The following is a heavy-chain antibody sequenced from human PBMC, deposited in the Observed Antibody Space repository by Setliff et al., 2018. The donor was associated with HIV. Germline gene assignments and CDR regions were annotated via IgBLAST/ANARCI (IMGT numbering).Heavy chain of an antibody. Sequence: ASVKVSCKASGSTLTNYHMHWVRQAPGQGLEWMGVTNPSGGITTYAQKFQGRVTVTKDTSTSTVYMELRSIRSEDTAVYFCASAPLTTVTTGPRYYLDYWGQGTLVTVSS. CDR2: TNPSGGIT. CDR3: ASAPLTTVTTGPRYYLDY. J-gene: IGHJ4*02. CDR1: GSTLTNYH. D-gene: IGHD4-17*01. V-gene: IGHV1-46*01.